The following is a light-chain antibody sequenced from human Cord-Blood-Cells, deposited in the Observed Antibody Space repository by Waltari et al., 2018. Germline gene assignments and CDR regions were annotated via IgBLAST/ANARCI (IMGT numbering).Light chain of an antibody. CDR2: WAS. J-gene: IGKJ2*01. CDR1: QSVLYSSNNKNY. Sequence: DIVMTQSPDSLAVSLGERATINCKSSQSVLYSSNNKNYLAWYQQKPGQPPNLLIYWASILESGVPDRFGGSGSGIDFSPPISILQAEDVAVYYCQQYCSTPSYTFCQGTQLVIK. CDR3: QQYCSTPSYT. V-gene: IGKV4-1*01.